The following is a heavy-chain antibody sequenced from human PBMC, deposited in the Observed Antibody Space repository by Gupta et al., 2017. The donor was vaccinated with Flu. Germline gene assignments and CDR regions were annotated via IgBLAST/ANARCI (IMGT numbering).Heavy chain of an antibody. CDR2: VKSHTDGGTT. Sequence: EVQLVESGGGLVKPGGSLRLSCAASGFIFSDAYMNWVRQAPGKGLEWVGRVKSHTDGGTTDYSAPVRGRFTISRDDSKNTLFLQMRSLKTEDTAVYFCTTDASGGITFDIWGQGTMVTVS. J-gene: IGHJ3*02. D-gene: IGHD3-16*01. V-gene: IGHV3-15*01. CDR1: GFIFSDAY. CDR3: TTDASGGITFDI.